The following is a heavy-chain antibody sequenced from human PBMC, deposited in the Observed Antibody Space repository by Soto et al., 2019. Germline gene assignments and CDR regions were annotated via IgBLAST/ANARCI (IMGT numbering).Heavy chain of an antibody. CDR3: AKWGRGFDL. D-gene: IGHD3-10*01. V-gene: IGHV3-30*18. CDR2: ISYDGSYK. CDR1: GFTFSSYG. Sequence: QVQLVESGGGVVQPGRSLRLSCAASGFTFSSYGMHWVRQAPGKGLEWVAVISYDGSYKYYADSVKGRFTISRDNSKNTLYLQMTSLRAEDMAVYYCAKWGRGFDLWGRGTLVTVSS. J-gene: IGHJ2*01.